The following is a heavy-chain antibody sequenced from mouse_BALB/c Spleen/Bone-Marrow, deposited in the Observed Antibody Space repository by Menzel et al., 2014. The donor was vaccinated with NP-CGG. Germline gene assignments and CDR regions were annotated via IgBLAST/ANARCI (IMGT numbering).Heavy chain of an antibody. D-gene: IGHD1-1*01. CDR1: GYSITSGYT. V-gene: IGHV3-1*02. J-gene: IGHJ4*01. Sequence: EVKLMESGPDLVKPSQSLSLTGTVTGYSITSGYTWHWIRQFPGNTLEWMGYIHYSGTTNYNPSLKSRISITRDTSKNQFFLQLNSVTTEDTATYYCAITTVVNAMDYWGQGTSVTVSS. CDR2: IHYSGTT. CDR3: AITTVVNAMDY.